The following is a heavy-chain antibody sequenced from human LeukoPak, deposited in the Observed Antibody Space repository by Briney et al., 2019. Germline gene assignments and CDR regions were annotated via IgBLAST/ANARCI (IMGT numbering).Heavy chain of an antibody. D-gene: IGHD3-9*01. Sequence: SETLSLTCTVSGGSISSYYWSWIRQPPGKGLEWTGSIYYSGSTYYNPSLKSRVTISVDTSKNQFSLKLSSVTAADTAVYYCARVSRDILTGYYKTRDYWGQGTLVTVSS. V-gene: IGHV4-59*12. CDR1: GGSISSYY. CDR3: ARVSRDILTGYYKTRDY. J-gene: IGHJ4*02. CDR2: IYYSGST.